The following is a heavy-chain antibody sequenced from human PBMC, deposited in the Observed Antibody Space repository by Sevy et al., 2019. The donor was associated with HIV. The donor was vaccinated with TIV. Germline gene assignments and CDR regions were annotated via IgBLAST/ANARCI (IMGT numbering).Heavy chain of an antibody. J-gene: IGHJ6*02. CDR1: GFTFSSYW. CDR2: IKQDGSEK. D-gene: IGHD2-2*01. V-gene: IGHV3-7*03. Sequence: GSLRLSCAASGFTFSSYWMSWVRQAPGKGLEWVANIKQDGSEKYYVDSVKGRFTISRDNAKNSLYLQMNSLRAEDTAVYYCARVGLYCSSTSCSFATNYYYYGMDVWGQGTTVTVSS. CDR3: ARVGLYCSSTSCSFATNYYYYGMDV.